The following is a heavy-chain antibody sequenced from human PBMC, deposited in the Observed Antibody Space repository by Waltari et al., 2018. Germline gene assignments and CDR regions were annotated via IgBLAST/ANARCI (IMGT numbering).Heavy chain of an antibody. CDR1: GGSISSGGYS. Sequence: QLQLQESGSGLVKPSQTLSLTCAVSGGSISSGGYSWSWIRQPPGKGLEWIGYIYHSGSTYYNPSLKSRVTISVDRSKNQFSLKLSSVTAADTAVYYCARRIVGATALGIFDYWGQGTLVTVSS. CDR3: ARRIVGATALGIFDY. CDR2: IYHSGST. J-gene: IGHJ4*02. V-gene: IGHV4-30-2*01. D-gene: IGHD1-26*01.